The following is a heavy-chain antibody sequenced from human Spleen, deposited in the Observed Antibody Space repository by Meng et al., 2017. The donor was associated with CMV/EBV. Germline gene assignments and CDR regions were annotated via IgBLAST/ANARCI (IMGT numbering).Heavy chain of an antibody. CDR3: AKAPYSSSSLGGY. D-gene: IGHD6-6*01. J-gene: IGHJ4*02. CDR2: ISGSGGHT. CDR1: GFTFNRFA. V-gene: IGHV3-23*01. Sequence: GGSLRLSCAASGFTFNRFAMSWVRQAPGKGLEWVSGISGSGGHTYYADSVQGRFTISRDNSRNTMYLQINSLRAEDTAVYYCAKAPYSSSSLGGYWGQGTLVTVSS.